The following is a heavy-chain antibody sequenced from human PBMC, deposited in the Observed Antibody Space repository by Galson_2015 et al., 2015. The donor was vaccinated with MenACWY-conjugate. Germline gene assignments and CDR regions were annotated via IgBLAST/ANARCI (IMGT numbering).Heavy chain of an antibody. CDR1: GFTFGSNW. D-gene: IGHD5-24*01. J-gene: IGHJ6*02. CDR2: INQDGSEK. V-gene: IGHV3-7*03. Sequence: SLRLSCAASGFTFGSNWMSWVRQAPGKGLEWVANINQDGSEKYYVDSMKGRFTISRDDAKNSLYLQMNSLRAEDTAVYYCARLPAGSEIRYFYGMDVWGQGTTVTVSS. CDR3: ARLPAGSEIRYFYGMDV.